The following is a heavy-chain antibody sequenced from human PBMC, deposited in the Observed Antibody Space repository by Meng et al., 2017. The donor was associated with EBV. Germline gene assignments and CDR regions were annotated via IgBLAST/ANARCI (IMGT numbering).Heavy chain of an antibody. CDR2: INPSGGSK. CDR3: ARGDTIALGY. Sequence: QVRLLRCGGEVKKHGGPVLVSGRANVYPFLSYYMHWLCEAPGQGLEWFGIINPSGGSKSYAQKFQGRVTMTRDTCTSKVYMELSRLRYEDMAVYYCARGDTIALGYWGQGTLVRLL. CDR1: VYPFLSYY. J-gene: IGHJ4*02. V-gene: IGHV1-46*01. D-gene: IGHD3-3*01.